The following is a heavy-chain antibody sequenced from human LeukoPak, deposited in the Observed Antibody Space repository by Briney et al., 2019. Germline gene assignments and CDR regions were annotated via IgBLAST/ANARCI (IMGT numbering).Heavy chain of an antibody. CDR1: GFTFSTYW. V-gene: IGHV3-7*01. D-gene: IGHD2/OR15-2a*01. CDR2: IKQDGSEI. CDR3: AGGPGFLSNH. Sequence: GGSLRLSCAASGFTFSTYWMTWVRQAPGKGLEWVANIKQDGSEIYYVDSVKGRFTISRDNAKNSLYLQMNSLRAEDTAVYYCAGGPGFLSNHCGQGTLVTVSS. J-gene: IGHJ4*02.